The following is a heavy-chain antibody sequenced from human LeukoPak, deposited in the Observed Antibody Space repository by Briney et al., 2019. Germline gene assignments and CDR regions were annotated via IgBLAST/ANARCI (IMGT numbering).Heavy chain of an antibody. J-gene: IGHJ4*02. V-gene: IGHV3-33*01. D-gene: IGHD5-18*01. CDR1: GFTFSSYG. CDR3: ARDELPVDTAMALDY. Sequence: PGGSLRLSCAASGFTFSSYGMHWVRQAPGKGLEWAAVIWYDGSNKYYADSVKGRFTISRDNSKNTLYLQMNSLRAEDTAVYYCARDELPVDTAMALDYWGQGTLVTVSS. CDR2: IWYDGSNK.